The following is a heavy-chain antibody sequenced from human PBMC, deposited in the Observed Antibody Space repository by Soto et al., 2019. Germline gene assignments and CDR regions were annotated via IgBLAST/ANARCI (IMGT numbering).Heavy chain of an antibody. CDR2: IYYSGST. Sequence: PSETLSLTCTVSGGSISSYYWSWIRQPPGKGLEWIGYIYYSGSTNYNPSLKSRVTISVDTSKNQFSLKLSSVTAADTAVYYCARDRGYSYGGIDYWGQGTLVTVSS. CDR3: ARDRGYSYGGIDY. J-gene: IGHJ4*02. CDR1: GGSISSYY. D-gene: IGHD5-18*01. V-gene: IGHV4-59*01.